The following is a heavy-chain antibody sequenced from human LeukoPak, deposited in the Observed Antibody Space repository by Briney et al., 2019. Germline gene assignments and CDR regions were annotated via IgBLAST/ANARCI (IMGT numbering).Heavy chain of an antibody. CDR3: AKGSGVMDY. D-gene: IGHD3-16*01. CDR1: GFTFSSYG. J-gene: IGHJ4*02. Sequence: GGSLRLSYAASGFTFSSYGMHWVRQAPGKGLEWVAVISYDGSNKYYADSVKGRFTISRDNSKNTLYLQMNSLRAEDTAVYYCAKGSGVMDYWGQGTLVTVSS. V-gene: IGHV3-30*18. CDR2: ISYDGSNK.